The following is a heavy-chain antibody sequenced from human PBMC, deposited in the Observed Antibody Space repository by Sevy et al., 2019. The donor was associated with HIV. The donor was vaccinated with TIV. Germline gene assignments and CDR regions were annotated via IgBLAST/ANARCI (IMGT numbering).Heavy chain of an antibody. Sequence: ASVKVSCKASGYTFTGYYMHWVRQAPGQGLEWMGWINPNSGGTNYAQKFQGWVTMTRDTSISTAYMELGRLRSDDTAVYYCARGGYDFWSGSPYYFDYWGQGTLVTVSS. V-gene: IGHV1-2*04. CDR1: GYTFTGYY. CDR2: INPNSGGT. D-gene: IGHD3-3*01. J-gene: IGHJ4*02. CDR3: ARGGYDFWSGSPYYFDY.